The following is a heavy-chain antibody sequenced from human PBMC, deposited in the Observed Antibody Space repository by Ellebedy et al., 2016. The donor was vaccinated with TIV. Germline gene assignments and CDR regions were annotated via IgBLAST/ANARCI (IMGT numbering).Heavy chain of an antibody. V-gene: IGHV3-30*14. Sequence: GESLKISCAASGFTFSSYAMHWVRQAPGKGLEWVAVISDDRIDKEYADSVKGRFTISRDNSKNTLYLQMNSLRAEDTAVYYCVKVIATSGWPYYFHYWGQGTLVTVSS. CDR1: GFTFSSYA. D-gene: IGHD6-19*01. J-gene: IGHJ4*02. CDR2: ISDDRIDK. CDR3: VKVIATSGWPYYFHY.